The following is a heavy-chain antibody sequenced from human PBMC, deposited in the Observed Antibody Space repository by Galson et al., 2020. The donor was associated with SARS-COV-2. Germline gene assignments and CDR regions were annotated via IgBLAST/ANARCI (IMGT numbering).Heavy chain of an antibody. D-gene: IGHD7-27*01. CDR1: AGPISSDNS. CDR2: IYHSAPT. V-gene: IGHV4-4*02. Sequence: SETLSLTCAASAGPISSDNSRSGVRQPPGNGLEWLGDIYHSAPTNYNPSLKSRVTISVDKSKNQFSLNLKSVTAADTAVYFCSRPKPGAQFDSWAQGTLVTVS. CDR3: SRPKPGAQFDS. J-gene: IGHJ4*02.